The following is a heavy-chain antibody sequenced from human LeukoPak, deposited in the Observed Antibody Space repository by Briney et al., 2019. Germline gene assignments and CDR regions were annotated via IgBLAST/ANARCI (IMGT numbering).Heavy chain of an antibody. V-gene: IGHV3-66*02. CDR3: ARLYDSSSYGAFDI. J-gene: IGHJ3*02. D-gene: IGHD3-22*01. Sequence: GGSLRLSCAASGFTVSSSYMGWVRQAPGKGLEWVSVLYRGGSTYYPDSVKGRFTISRDNSQNTLYLQMDSLRTEDTAVYYCARLYDSSSYGAFDIWGQGTTVTVSS. CDR1: GFTVSSSY. CDR2: LYRGGST.